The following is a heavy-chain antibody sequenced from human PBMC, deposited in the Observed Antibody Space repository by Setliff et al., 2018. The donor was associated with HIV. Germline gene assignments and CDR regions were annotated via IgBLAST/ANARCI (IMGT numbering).Heavy chain of an antibody. CDR3: ARRGYNYGYFDY. V-gene: IGHV4-39*01. D-gene: IGHD5-18*01. J-gene: IGHJ4*02. Sequence: PSETLSLTCTVSGGSISSSTYYWGWIRQPPGKGLEWIGSIYYSGNTYYNPSLKSRVTISVDTSKNQFSLKLSSVTAADTAVCYCARRGYNYGYFDYWGQGTLVTVSS. CDR2: IYYSGNT. CDR1: GGSISSSTYY.